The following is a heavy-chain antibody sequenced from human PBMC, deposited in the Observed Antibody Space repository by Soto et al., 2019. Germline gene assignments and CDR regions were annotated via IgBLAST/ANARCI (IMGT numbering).Heavy chain of an antibody. CDR1: GGTFSSYA. Sequence: QVQLVQSGAEVKKPGSSVKVSCKASGGTFSSYAISWVRQAPGQGLEWMGGIIPIFGTANYAQKFQGRVTITADEXXSXAXXELSSLRSEDTAVYYCARTSVGATHFPPDDWYFDLWGRGTLVTVSS. CDR2: IIPIFGTA. D-gene: IGHD1-26*01. V-gene: IGHV1-69*12. J-gene: IGHJ2*01. CDR3: ARTSVGATHFPPDDWYFDL.